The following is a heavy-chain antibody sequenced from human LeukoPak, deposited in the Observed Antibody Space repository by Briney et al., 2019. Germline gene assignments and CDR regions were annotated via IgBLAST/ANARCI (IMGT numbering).Heavy chain of an antibody. CDR2: ISGSGGST. CDR3: ARNNGMDV. Sequence: GGSLRLSCAASGFTFSSYAMSWVRQAPGKGLEWVSTISGSGGSTYYADSVKGRFTISKDNAKNSLYLQMNSLRAEDTALYHCARNNGMDVWGQGTTVIVSS. CDR1: GFTFSSYA. V-gene: IGHV3-23*01. J-gene: IGHJ6*02.